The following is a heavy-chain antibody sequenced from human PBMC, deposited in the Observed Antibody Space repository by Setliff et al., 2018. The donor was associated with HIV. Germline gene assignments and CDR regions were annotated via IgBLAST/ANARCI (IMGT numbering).Heavy chain of an antibody. D-gene: IGHD6-25*01. CDR1: GFTFSSYW. J-gene: IGHJ4*02. CDR3: AKEGSGMFFDY. V-gene: IGHV3-7*03. Sequence: PSETLSLSCAASGFTFSSYWMSWVRQAPGKGLEWVASIKQDGSEKYYADSVKGRFTISRDNAKNSLYLQMNSLRAEDTAVYYCAKEGSGMFFDYWGRGTLVTVSS. CDR2: IKQDGSEK.